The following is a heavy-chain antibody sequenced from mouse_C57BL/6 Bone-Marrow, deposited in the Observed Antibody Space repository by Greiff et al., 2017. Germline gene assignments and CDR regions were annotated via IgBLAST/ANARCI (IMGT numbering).Heavy chain of an antibody. J-gene: IGHJ4*01. CDR1: GYTFTSYW. Sequence: QVQLQQPGAELVKPGASVKLSCKASGYTFTSYWMHWVKQRPGQGLEWLGMIHPNSGSTNYNEKFKSKATLTVEKSSSPAYVQLSSLTSEDAAVYYCARSRWLLNMDYGGQGTSGTVAS. D-gene: IGHD2-3*01. V-gene: IGHV1-64*01. CDR3: ARSRWLLNMDY. CDR2: IHPNSGST.